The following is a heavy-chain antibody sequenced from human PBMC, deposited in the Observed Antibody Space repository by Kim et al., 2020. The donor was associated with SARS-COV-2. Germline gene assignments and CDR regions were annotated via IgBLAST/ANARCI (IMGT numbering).Heavy chain of an antibody. D-gene: IGHD3-10*01. V-gene: IGHV3-11*01. Sequence: GGSLRLSCAASGFRFRDYYMSWIRQAPGKGLEWVSYISSSGTTIYYADSLKGRFTISRDNAENSLYLQMNSLRPEDTAVYYCARTDGSGSYGMWFYYMDVWGIGTTVTVSS. CDR2: ISSSGTTI. CDR3: ARTDGSGSYGMWFYYMDV. CDR1: GFRFRDYY. J-gene: IGHJ6*03.